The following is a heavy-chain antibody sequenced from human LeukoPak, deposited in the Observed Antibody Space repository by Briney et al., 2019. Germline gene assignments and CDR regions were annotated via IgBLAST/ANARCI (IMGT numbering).Heavy chain of an antibody. J-gene: IGHJ4*01. Sequence: GESLKISCQGSGYTFTNYWIGWVRQMRGKGLEWMGSINAGDSETKYSTSFQGQVTISVDKSISTAFLQWSSLKASDTAMYYCARPGYRSRYFDYWGHGALVTVSS. D-gene: IGHD6-19*01. V-gene: IGHV5-51*01. CDR1: GYTFTNYW. CDR2: INAGDSET. CDR3: ARPGYRSRYFDY.